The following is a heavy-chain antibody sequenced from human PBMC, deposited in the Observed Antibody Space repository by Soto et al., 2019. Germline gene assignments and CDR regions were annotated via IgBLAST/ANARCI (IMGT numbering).Heavy chain of an antibody. J-gene: IGHJ6*02. CDR2: IIPMFGIG. CDR3: GRPYPQNYFYDIHV. Sequence: QVQLVQSGAEVKMPGSSVRVSCKASGGSFSKYGISWVRQAPGQGLEWMGGIIPMFGIGNYAEKFLGRVTITADASTSTSSTELSSLSAEDTAVYFCGRPYPQNYFYDIHVWGQGTTVTVSS. CDR1: GGSFSKYG. V-gene: IGHV1-69*01.